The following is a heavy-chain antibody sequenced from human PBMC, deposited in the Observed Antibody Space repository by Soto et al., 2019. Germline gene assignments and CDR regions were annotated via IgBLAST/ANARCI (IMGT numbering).Heavy chain of an antibody. D-gene: IGHD2-8*02. CDR2: INHSGST. CDR3: ARDKITGLFDY. Sequence: QVQLQQWGAGLLKPSETLSLTCAVSDGSFSGYYWTWIRQPPGTGLEWIGEINHSGSTNYNPSLKSRVTISVDTSKIHFSLKLTSVTAADSAVYYCARDKITGLFDYWGQGTLVTVSS. CDR1: DGSFSGYY. J-gene: IGHJ4*02. V-gene: IGHV4-34*01.